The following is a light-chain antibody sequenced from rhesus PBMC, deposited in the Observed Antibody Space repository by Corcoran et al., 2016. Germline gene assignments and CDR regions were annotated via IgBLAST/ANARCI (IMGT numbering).Light chain of an antibody. V-gene: IGKV1-69*01. Sequence: DIQMTQSPSSLSTSVGDRVTITCRASQGISNWLAWYQQKPGKAPKLLIYRTSNLETGVPSRFSGSGSGKDFTLTISSLQPEDIATYYCQQHDNSPFTFGPGTKLDIK. CDR3: QQHDNSPFT. CDR1: QGISNW. J-gene: IGKJ3*01. CDR2: RTS.